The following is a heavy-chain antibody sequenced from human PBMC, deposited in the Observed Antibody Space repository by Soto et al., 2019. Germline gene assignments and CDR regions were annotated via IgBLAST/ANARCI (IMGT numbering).Heavy chain of an antibody. J-gene: IGHJ4*02. CDR1: GNTFTYRY. CDR3: ASGGAGSGPFTWELPDH. V-gene: IGHV1-45*02. Sequence: SVKVSCKALGNTFTYRYLHWVRQAPGQALEWIGWITPFSGDVHYAQKFQERVTITRDRSINTAYMQMSSLRSEDTAMYFCASGGAGSGPFTWELPDHWGQGTLVTVSS. D-gene: IGHD1-26*01. CDR2: ITPFSGDV.